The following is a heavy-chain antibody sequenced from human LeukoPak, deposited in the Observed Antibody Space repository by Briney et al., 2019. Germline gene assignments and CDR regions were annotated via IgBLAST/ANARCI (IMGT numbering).Heavy chain of an antibody. CDR1: GYSFITYG. CDR2: IIPIFGTA. D-gene: IGHD6-19*01. CDR3: AREPHSSGWYGDAFDI. J-gene: IGHJ3*02. Sequence: GASVKVSCKTSGYSFITYGVSWVRQAPGQGLEWMGGIIPIFGTANYAQKFQGRVTITADESTSTAYMELSSLRSEDTAVYYCAREPHSSGWYGDAFDIWGQGTMVTVSS. V-gene: IGHV1-69*13.